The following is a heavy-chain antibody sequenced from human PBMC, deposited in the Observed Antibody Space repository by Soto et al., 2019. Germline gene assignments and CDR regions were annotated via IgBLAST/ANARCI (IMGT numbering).Heavy chain of an antibody. CDR2: ISPSGDNT. J-gene: IGHJ4*02. D-gene: IGHD6-13*01. V-gene: IGHV1-46*01. Sequence: ASVKVSCKASGYSFTSYYMHWVRQAPGQGLEWVGLISPSGDNTVYAQKLQGRVTLTRDTSTSTDYMELRSLRGEDTALYFCVRDRDGSTWHGLNFFVSWGLGTRVTVSS. CDR1: GYSFTSYY. CDR3: VRDRDGSTWHGLNFFVS.